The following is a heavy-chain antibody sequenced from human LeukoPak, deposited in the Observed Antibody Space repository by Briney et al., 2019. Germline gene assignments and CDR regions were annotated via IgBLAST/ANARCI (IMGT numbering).Heavy chain of an antibody. Sequence: GGSLRLSCAASGFTFSSYGMHWVGQAPGKGLEWGAVIWYGGSNKYHAYSVKRPFAISRDNAKYTRYLEMSRLRAEDTAVYYCARDVGSYDILTGYFDYWGQGTLVTVSS. J-gene: IGHJ4*02. CDR3: ARDVGSYDILTGYFDY. D-gene: IGHD3-9*01. CDR2: IWYGGSNK. V-gene: IGHV3-33*01. CDR1: GFTFSSYG.